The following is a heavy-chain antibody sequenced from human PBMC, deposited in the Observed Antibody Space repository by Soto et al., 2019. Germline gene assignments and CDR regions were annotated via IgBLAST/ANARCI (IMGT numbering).Heavy chain of an antibody. CDR3: ARATGYTNYGLDY. Sequence: GSLRLSCAASGXTFSSYEMHWVREAPGKGLEWVSYISGSSDTRYIADSVKGRFTISRDNAKKSLYLQMNSLRAEDTAVYYCARATGYTNYGLDYWGEGALGTVS. J-gene: IGHJ4*02. CDR2: ISGSSDTR. D-gene: IGHD2-8*01. CDR1: GXTFSSYE. V-gene: IGHV3-48*03.